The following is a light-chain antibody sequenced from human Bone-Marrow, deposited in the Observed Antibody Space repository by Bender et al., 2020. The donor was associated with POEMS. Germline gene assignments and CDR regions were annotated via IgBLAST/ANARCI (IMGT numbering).Light chain of an antibody. CDR1: GLGDKY. CDR2: HDA. Sequence: SYDLTQSPSVSVSPGQTATFTCSGDGLGDKYTAWYRQKPGQSPVLVISHDAKRPSGIPERFSGSNSGSTATLTISETQAIDEADYYCQTWGGSTVVFGGGTKLTVL. J-gene: IGLJ2*01. V-gene: IGLV3-1*01. CDR3: QTWGGSTVV.